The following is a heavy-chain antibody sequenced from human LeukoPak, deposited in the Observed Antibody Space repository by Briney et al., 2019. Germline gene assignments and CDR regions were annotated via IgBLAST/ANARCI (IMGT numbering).Heavy chain of an antibody. D-gene: IGHD5-12*01. CDR1: GGSISSYY. Sequence: SETLSLTCTVSGGSISSYYWSWIRQPPGKGLEWIGYIYYSGSTNYNPSLKSRVTISVDKSKNQFSLKLSSVTAADTAVYYCARGSYSLLGIWFDPWGQGTLVTVSS. V-gene: IGHV4-59*01. J-gene: IGHJ5*02. CDR3: ARGSYSLLGIWFDP. CDR2: IYYSGST.